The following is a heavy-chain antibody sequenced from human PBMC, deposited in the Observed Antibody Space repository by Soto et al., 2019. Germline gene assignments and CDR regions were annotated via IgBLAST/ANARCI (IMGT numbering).Heavy chain of an antibody. D-gene: IGHD5-18*01. J-gene: IGHJ5*02. CDR3: ARVMRSLLSITALDT. CDR1: GYTFTRDQ. Sequence: ASVKVSCKASGYTFTRDQIHWVRQAPGQGLEWMGMIDPSGGKTNYAQKFQGRVTMTRDTSTSTVYMALSSLRSEDTAIYFCARVMRSLLSITALDTWGQGTLVTVSS. CDR2: IDPSGGKT. V-gene: IGHV1-46*01.